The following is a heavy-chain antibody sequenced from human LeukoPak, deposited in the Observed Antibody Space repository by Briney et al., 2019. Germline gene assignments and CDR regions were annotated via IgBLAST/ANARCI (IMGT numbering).Heavy chain of an antibody. J-gene: IGHJ4*02. CDR1: GYTFTSYD. CDR3: ARGDCSGGSCYSVTGY. D-gene: IGHD2-15*01. Sequence: ASVKVSCKASGYTFTSYDINWVRQATGQGLEWMGWMNPNSGNTGYAQKFQGRVTMTRNTSISTAYMELSSLRSEDTAVYYCARGDCSGGSCYSVTGYWGQGTLVTVSS. V-gene: IGHV1-8*01. CDR2: MNPNSGNT.